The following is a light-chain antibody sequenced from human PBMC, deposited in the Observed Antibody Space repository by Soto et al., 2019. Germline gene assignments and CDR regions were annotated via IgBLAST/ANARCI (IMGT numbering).Light chain of an antibody. Sequence: QSALTQPASVSGSPGQSITISCTGTSSDVGSYNLVSWYQQHPGKAPKLMIYEGSKRPSGVSNRFSGSKSGNTASLTISGLQAEDEADYYCCSYADSPFGGGTKLTVL. CDR2: EGS. J-gene: IGLJ2*01. CDR1: SSDVGSYNL. CDR3: CSYADSP. V-gene: IGLV2-23*01.